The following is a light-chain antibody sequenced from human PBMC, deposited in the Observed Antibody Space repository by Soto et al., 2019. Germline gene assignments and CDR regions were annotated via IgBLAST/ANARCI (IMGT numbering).Light chain of an antibody. V-gene: IGLV2-8*01. J-gene: IGLJ2*01. CDR3: TSFAGSDKLI. CDR1: ASDIGAYNF. CDR2: EVY. Sequence: QSVLTQPPSASGSPGQSATISCTGAASDIGAYNFVSWYQQYPGTAPKLMIYEVYKRPSGVPDRFSGSKSGNTASLTVSGLQPEDEADYYCTSFAGSDKLIFGGGTKLTVL.